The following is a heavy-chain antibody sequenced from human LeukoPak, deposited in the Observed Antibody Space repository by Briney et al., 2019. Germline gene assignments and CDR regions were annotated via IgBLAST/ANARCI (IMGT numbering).Heavy chain of an antibody. V-gene: IGHV1-24*01. J-gene: IGHJ4*02. CDR3: ATDPNSSSWFQTGGDY. Sequence: ASVKVSCKVSGYTLTELSMHWVRQAPGKGLEWMGGFDPEDGETIYAQKFQGRVTMTEDTSTDTAYMELSSPRSEDTAVYYCATDPNSSSWFQTGGDYWGQGTLVTVSS. D-gene: IGHD6-13*01. CDR2: FDPEDGET. CDR1: GYTLTELS.